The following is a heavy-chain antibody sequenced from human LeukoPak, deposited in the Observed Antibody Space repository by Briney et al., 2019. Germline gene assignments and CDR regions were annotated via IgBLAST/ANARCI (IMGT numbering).Heavy chain of an antibody. V-gene: IGHV3-48*03. J-gene: IGHJ4*02. CDR3: ARRYCSSTSCLIDY. D-gene: IGHD2-2*01. CDR1: GFTFSSYE. CDR2: ISSSGTTI. Sequence: GGSLRLSCAASGFTFSSYEMNWVRQAPGKGLEWVSYISSSGTTIYYADSVKGRFTISRDNAKNSLYLQMNSLRAEDTAGYYCARRYCSSTSCLIDYWGQGTLVTVSS.